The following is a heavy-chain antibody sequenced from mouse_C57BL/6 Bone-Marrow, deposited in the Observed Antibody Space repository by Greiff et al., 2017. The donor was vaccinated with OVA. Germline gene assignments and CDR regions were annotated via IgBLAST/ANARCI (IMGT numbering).Heavy chain of an antibody. CDR2: IYPRDGST. CDR1: GYTFTSYD. D-gene: IGHD2-4*01. Sequence: VQLQQSGPELVKPGASVKLSCKASGYTFTSYDINWVKQRPGQGLEWIGWIYPRDGSTKYSEKFKGKATLTVDTSSSTAYMELHSLTSEDSAVYFCAGIYYDYHYYAMDYWGQGTSVTVSS. J-gene: IGHJ4*01. CDR3: AGIYYDYHYYAMDY. V-gene: IGHV1-85*01.